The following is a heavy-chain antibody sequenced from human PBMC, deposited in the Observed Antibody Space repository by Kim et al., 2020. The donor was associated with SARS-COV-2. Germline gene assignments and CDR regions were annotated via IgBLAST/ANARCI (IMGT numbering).Heavy chain of an antibody. CDR3: VTLLIAAAGRWFDP. D-gene: IGHD6-13*01. CDR2: ISGSGGST. CDR1: GFTFSSYA. V-gene: IGHV3-23*01. J-gene: IGHJ5*02. Sequence: GGSLRLSCAASGFTFSSYAMSWVRQAPGKGLEWVSAISGSGGSTYYADSVKGRFTISRDNSKNTLYLQMNSLRAEDTAVYYCVTLLIAAAGRWFDPWGQGTLVTVSS.